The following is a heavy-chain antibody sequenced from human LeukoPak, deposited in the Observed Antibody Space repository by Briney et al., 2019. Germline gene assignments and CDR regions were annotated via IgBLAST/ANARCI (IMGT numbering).Heavy chain of an antibody. CDR1: GFTFSTYS. CDR2: ISSSSSIV. V-gene: IGHV3-48*02. CDR3: ARDRFYGSGSYQNAGGCFDN. Sequence: GGSLRLSCAASGFTFSTYSMNWVRQAPGKGLEWVSYISSSSSIVFYADPVKGRFTVYRDNARTSLYLQLNSLRDEDTALYYCARDRFYGSGSYQNAGGCFDNWGQGTLVTVSS. D-gene: IGHD3-10*01. J-gene: IGHJ4*02.